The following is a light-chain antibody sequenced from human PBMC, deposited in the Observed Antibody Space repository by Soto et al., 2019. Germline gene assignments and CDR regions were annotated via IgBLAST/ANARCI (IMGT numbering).Light chain of an antibody. CDR1: SSDVGGYNY. Sequence: QSALTQPPSASGSPGQSVTISCTGTSSDVGGYNYVSWYQKNPGKAPRLMIYEVSKRPSGVPGRFSGSKSGNTASLTVSGRQAEDEADYYCSSYAGSYTYVVFGGGTKLTVL. CDR2: EVS. CDR3: SSYAGSYTYVV. J-gene: IGLJ2*01. V-gene: IGLV2-8*01.